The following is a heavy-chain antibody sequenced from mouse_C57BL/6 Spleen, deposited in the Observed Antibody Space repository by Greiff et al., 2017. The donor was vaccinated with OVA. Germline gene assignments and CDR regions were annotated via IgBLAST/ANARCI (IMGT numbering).Heavy chain of an antibody. D-gene: IGHD2-5*01. Sequence: QVQLQQSGAELVRPGASVTLSCKASGYTFTDYEMHWVKQTPVHGLEWIGAIDPETGGPAYNQKFKGKAILTADKSSSTAYMELRSLTSEDSAVYYCTRYSNYVWAMDYWGQGTSVTVSS. CDR1: GYTFTDYE. CDR2: IDPETGGP. J-gene: IGHJ4*01. CDR3: TRYSNYVWAMDY. V-gene: IGHV1-15*01.